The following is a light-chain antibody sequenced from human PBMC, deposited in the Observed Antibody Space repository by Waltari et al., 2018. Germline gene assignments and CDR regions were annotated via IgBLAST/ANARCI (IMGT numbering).Light chain of an antibody. CDR2: DAS. Sequence: EIVLTQSPATLSLSPGERATLSCRASPSVSSYLAWYQQKPGQAPRLLIYDASKRATGIPARFSGSGSGTDFTLTISSLEPEDFAVYYCQQRGNWPSGYTFGQGTNLEIK. V-gene: IGKV3-11*01. J-gene: IGKJ2*01. CDR3: QQRGNWPSGYT. CDR1: PSVSSY.